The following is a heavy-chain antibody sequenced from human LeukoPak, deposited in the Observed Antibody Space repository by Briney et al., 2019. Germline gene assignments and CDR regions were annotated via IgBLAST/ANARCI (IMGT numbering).Heavy chain of an antibody. CDR1: GFTFSSYA. Sequence: GGSLRLSCAASGFTFSSYAMHWVRQAPGKGLEYVSAISSNGGSTYYANSVKGRFTISRDNSKNTLYLQMGSLRAEDMAVYYCARTYSSSWYMVGFDYWGQGTLVTVSS. D-gene: IGHD6-13*01. V-gene: IGHV3-64*01. J-gene: IGHJ4*02. CDR3: ARTYSSSWYMVGFDY. CDR2: ISSNGGST.